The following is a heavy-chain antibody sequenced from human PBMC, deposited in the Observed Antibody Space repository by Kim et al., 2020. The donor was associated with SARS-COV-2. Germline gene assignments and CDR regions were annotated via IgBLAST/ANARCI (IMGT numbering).Heavy chain of an antibody. CDR1: GFTSNNYG. D-gene: IGHD6-19*01. CDR2: VDESGART. V-gene: IGHV3-23*01. Sequence: GGSLRLSCTASGFTSNNYGMNWVRQAPRKGLEWVSFVDESGARTEYADSVKGRFIISRDNSKNTLYLQMNSLTVDDTAMYYCAKIPVAASLDQYFQDWG. J-gene: IGHJ1*01. CDR3: AKIPVAASLDQYFQD.